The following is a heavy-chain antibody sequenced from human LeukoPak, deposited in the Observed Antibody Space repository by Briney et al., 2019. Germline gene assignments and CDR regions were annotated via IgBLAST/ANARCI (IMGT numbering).Heavy chain of an antibody. CDR1: GFTFSSYG. CDR2: ISYDGSNK. D-gene: IGHD6-19*01. CDR3: AKERQWLVLDY. Sequence: GGSLRLSCAASGFTFSSYGMHWVRQAPGKGLEWVALISYDGSNKYYADSVKGRFTISRDNSKNTLNLQMNSLRAEDTAVYYCAKERQWLVLDYWGQGTLVTVSS. V-gene: IGHV3-30*18. J-gene: IGHJ4*02.